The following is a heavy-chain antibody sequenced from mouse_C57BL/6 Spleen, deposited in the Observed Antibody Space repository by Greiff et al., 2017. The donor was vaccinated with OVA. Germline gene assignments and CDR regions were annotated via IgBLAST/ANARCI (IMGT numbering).Heavy chain of an antibody. Sequence: EVHLVESGGGLVKPGGSLKLSCAASGFTFSSYTMSWVRQTPEKRLEWVATISGGGGNTYYPDSVKGRFTISRDNAKNTLYLQMSSLRSEDTALYYCARQGDYGSSYAMDYWGQGTSVTVSS. D-gene: IGHD1-1*01. V-gene: IGHV5-9*01. CDR3: ARQGDYGSSYAMDY. J-gene: IGHJ4*01. CDR1: GFTFSSYT. CDR2: ISGGGGNT.